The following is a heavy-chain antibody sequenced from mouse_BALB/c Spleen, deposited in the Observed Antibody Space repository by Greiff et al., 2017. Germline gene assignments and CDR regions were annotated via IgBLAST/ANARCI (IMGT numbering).Heavy chain of an antibody. J-gene: IGHJ4*01. CDR3: ARTLYGNYDPYAMDY. CDR1: GYTFSSYW. D-gene: IGHD2-1*01. Sequence: VQLQQSGAELMKPGASVKISCKATGYTFSSYWIEWVKQRPGHGLEWIGEILPGSGSTNYNEKFKGKATFTADTSSNTAYMQLSSLTSEDSAVYYCARTLYGNYDPYAMDYWGQGTSVTVSS. CDR2: ILPGSGST. V-gene: IGHV1-9*01.